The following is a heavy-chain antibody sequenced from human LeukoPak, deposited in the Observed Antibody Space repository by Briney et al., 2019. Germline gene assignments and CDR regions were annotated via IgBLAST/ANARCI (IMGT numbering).Heavy chain of an antibody. CDR1: GGSISSYY. J-gene: IGHJ5*02. CDR2: IYYSGST. Sequence: SETLSLTCTVSGGSISSYYWSWIRQPPGKGLEWIGYIYYSGSTNYNPSLKSRVTISVDTSKNQFSLKLSSVTAADTAVYYCAMVRGTSGIWFDPWGQGTLVTVSS. CDR3: AMVRGTSGIWFDP. V-gene: IGHV4-59*01. D-gene: IGHD3-10*01.